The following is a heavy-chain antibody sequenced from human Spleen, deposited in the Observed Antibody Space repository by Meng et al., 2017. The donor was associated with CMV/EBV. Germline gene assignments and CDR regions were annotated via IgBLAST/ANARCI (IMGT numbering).Heavy chain of an antibody. CDR2: ISGSSTYI. V-gene: IGHV3-21*04. J-gene: IGHJ4*02. Sequence: GESLKISCAASGFSFSTYDMHWVRQAPGKGLEWVSSISGSSTYIYYADSVKGRFTISRDNAKNSLYLQMNSLRAEDTAVYYCARELIPHSGQQFNLCYWGQGSLVTVSS. CDR1: GFSFSTYD. D-gene: IGHD5-24*01. CDR3: ARELIPHSGQQFNLCY.